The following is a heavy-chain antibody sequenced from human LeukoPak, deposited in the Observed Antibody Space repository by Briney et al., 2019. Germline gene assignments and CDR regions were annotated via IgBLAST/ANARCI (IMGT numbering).Heavy chain of an antibody. Sequence: PSETLSLTCTVSGGSISSYYWSWIRQPPGKGLEWIGYIYYSGNTNCDPSLKSRITMSIDTSKNHFSLRLSSVTAADTAVYYCARVGDGTFDIWGRGTMVIVSS. V-gene: IGHV4-59*01. CDR2: IYYSGNT. D-gene: IGHD3-16*01. CDR1: GGSISSYY. CDR3: ARVGDGTFDI. J-gene: IGHJ3*02.